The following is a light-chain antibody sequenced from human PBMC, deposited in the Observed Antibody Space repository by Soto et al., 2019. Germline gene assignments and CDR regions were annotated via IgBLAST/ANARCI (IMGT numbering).Light chain of an antibody. CDR1: QSVGTY. V-gene: IGKV3-15*01. CDR2: GAS. J-gene: IGKJ1*01. Sequence: EIVMTQSPATLSVSPGENATLSCKASQSVGTYLAWYQQKPGQAPMLLIYGASTRAAGVPARFSGGGSGTEYTLTISSLQSEDFAIYHCQQYANLTPWTFGQLTKVEIK. CDR3: QQYANLTPWT.